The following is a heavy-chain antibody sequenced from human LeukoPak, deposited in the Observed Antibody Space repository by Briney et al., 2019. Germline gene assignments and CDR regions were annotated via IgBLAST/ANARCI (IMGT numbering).Heavy chain of an antibody. Sequence: GGSLRLSCAASGFTFSSYWMNWVRQAPGKGLEWVANIEKDGSEKYYVDSVKGRFTISRDNAKSSLFLQMNSLRAEDTAVYYCARDGGSIAAGDYYYGMDVWGQGTTVTVSS. CDR2: IEKDGSEK. CDR1: GFTFSSYW. V-gene: IGHV3-7*01. J-gene: IGHJ6*02. CDR3: ARDGGSIAAGDYYYGMDV. D-gene: IGHD6-6*01.